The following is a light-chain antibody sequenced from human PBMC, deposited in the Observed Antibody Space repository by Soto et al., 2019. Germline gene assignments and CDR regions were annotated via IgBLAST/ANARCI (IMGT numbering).Light chain of an antibody. V-gene: IGLV1-40*01. J-gene: IGLJ2*01. CDR2: GNS. CDR1: SSNIGAGYD. CDR3: QSNDSSLSGVV. Sequence: QSVLTQQPSVSGAPGQRVTISCTGSSSNIGAGYDVHWYQQLPGTAPKLLIYGNSNRPSGVPDRFSGSKSGTSASLAITGLQAEDEADYYCQSNDSSLSGVVFGGGTRLTVL.